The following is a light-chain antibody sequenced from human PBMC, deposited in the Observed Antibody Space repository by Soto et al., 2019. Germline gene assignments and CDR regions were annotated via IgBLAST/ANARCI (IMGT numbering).Light chain of an antibody. V-gene: IGKV3-15*01. J-gene: IGKJ1*01. CDR2: SAS. Sequence: EIVMTQSPATLSVSPGERATLSCRASQSVSSDLAWYHQKPGQAPRLLIYSASTRATGIPAMFSGSGSGTEFTLTINILQSEDFAVYYCQQYNTWPRTFGQGTKVEIK. CDR3: QQYNTWPRT. CDR1: QSVSSD.